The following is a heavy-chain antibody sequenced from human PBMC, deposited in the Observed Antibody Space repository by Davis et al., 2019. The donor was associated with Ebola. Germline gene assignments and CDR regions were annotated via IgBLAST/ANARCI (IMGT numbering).Heavy chain of an antibody. CDR2: IYYSAST. CDR3: ARGSMVRGVSFYYGMDV. D-gene: IGHD3-10*01. V-gene: IGHV4-59*01. J-gene: IGHJ6*02. Sequence: GSLRLSCSVSGGSISSYYWSWIRQPPGKGLEWIGYIYYSASTKYNPSLKSRVSISGDTPKNQFSLKLSSVTAADTAVYYCARGSMVRGVSFYYGMDVWGQGTTVTVSS. CDR1: GGSISSYY.